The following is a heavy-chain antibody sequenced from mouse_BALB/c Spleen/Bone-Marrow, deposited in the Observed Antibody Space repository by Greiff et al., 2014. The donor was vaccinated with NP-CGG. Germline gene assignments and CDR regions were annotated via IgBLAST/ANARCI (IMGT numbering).Heavy chain of an antibody. J-gene: IGHJ2*01. Sequence: QVQLKESGPGLVAPSQSLSITCTVSGFSFTDYGVSWIRQPPGKGLEWLGVIWGGGITYYNSTLKSRLSISKDNSKSQVFLKMNSLQTDDTAMYYCAKHDTTVVLDYWGQGTTLTVSS. V-gene: IGHV2-6-5*01. D-gene: IGHD1-1*01. CDR3: AKHDTTVVLDY. CDR2: IWGGGIT. CDR1: GFSFTDYG.